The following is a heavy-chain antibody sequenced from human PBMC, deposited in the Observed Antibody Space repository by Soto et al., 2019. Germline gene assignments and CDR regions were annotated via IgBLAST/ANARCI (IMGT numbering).Heavy chain of an antibody. CDR2: IIPIFGTA. CDR1: GGTFSSYA. Sequence: GASVKVSCKASGGTFSSYAISWVRQAPGQGLEWMGGIIPIFGTANYAQKFQGRVTITADESTSTAYMELSSLRSEDTAVYYCARRAYGSGDDNLDAFDIWGQGTMVTVSS. D-gene: IGHD3-10*01. CDR3: ARRAYGSGDDNLDAFDI. J-gene: IGHJ3*02. V-gene: IGHV1-69*13.